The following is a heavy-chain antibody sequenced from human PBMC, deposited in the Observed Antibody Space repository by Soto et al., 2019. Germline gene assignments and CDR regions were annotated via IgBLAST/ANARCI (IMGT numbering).Heavy chain of an antibody. CDR2: IHPGESDT. CDR3: ARHEATYYNFYGMDV. J-gene: IGHJ6*02. CDR1: EYSFTTYW. Sequence: VKSHKISCKSYEYSFTTYWIAWVRQLPGKGLEWMGSIHPGESDTRYSPSFQGQVTISADRSITTAYLQWSSLKASDTAMYYCARHEATYYNFYGMDVWGQGTTVTVSS. V-gene: IGHV5-51*01.